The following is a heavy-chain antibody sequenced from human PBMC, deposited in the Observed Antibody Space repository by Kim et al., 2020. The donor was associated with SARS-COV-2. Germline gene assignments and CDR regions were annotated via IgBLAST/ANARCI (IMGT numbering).Heavy chain of an antibody. CDR3: ARLGYYYGSGSYLPNYNWFDP. CDR1: GYTFTSYA. J-gene: IGHJ5*02. Sequence: ASVKVSCKASGYTFTSYAMNWVRQAPGQGLEWMGWINTNTGNPTYAQGFTGRFVFSLDTSVSTAYLQISSLKAEDTAVYYCARLGYYYGSGSYLPNYNWFDPWGQGTLVTVSS. V-gene: IGHV7-4-1*02. CDR2: INTNTGNP. D-gene: IGHD3-10*01.